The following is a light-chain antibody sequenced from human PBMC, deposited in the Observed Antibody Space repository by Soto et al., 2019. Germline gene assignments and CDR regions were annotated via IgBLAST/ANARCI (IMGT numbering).Light chain of an antibody. V-gene: IGKV1-8*01. CDR2: AAS. CDR1: QGISSF. CDR3: QQYYSYPLT. Sequence: AIRLTQTPSSLSASIGDRVTITCRASQGISSFLAWYQQKPGKAPKLLIYAASTLQSGVPSRFSGSGSGTDFTLTISCLQSEDFATYYCQQYYSYPLTFGVGTKVDI. J-gene: IGKJ4*01.